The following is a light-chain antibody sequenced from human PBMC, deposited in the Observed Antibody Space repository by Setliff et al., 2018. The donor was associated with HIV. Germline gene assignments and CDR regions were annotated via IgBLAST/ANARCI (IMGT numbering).Light chain of an antibody. CDR1: QTVSGN. CDR2: DAS. CDR3: QQYSNWPPLT. Sequence: EIKMTQSPATLSVSPGERVTLSCRASQTVSGNLAWYQQKPGQAPRLLIYDASTRATNIPARFSGGGSGTEFTLTISSLQSEDFAVYYCQQYSNWPPLTFGQGTKVDIK. J-gene: IGKJ1*01. V-gene: IGKV3-15*01.